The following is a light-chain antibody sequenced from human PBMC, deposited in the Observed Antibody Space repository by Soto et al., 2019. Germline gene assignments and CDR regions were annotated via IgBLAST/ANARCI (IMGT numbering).Light chain of an antibody. CDR1: NIGSKS. J-gene: IGLJ7*01. CDR3: QVWDSSSDHHVV. CDR2: YDS. V-gene: IGLV3-21*04. Sequence: SSELTQPPSVSVAPGKTARITCGGNNIGSKSVHWYQQKPGQAPVLVIYYDSDRPSGIPERFSGSNSGNTATLTISRVEVGDEADYYCQVWDSSSDHHVVFGGGTQLTVL.